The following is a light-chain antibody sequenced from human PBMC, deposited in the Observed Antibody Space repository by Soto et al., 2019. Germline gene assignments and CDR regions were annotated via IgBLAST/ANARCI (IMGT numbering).Light chain of an antibody. J-gene: IGLJ1*01. CDR2: DVI. CDR1: SSDVGSSNG. CDR3: SSYTTSSTYV. Sequence: QSALTQPPSVSGSPGQSVTISCTGTSSDVGSSNGVSWYQQPPGTAPKLMIYDVINRPSGVPDRFSGSKSDNTASLTISGLQAEDEADYYCSSYTTSSTYVFGTGTKLTVL. V-gene: IGLV2-18*02.